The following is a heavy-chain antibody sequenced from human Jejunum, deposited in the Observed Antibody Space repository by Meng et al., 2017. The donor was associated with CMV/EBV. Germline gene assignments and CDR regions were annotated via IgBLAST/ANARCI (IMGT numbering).Heavy chain of an antibody. CDR1: GGSMSSGNYY. V-gene: IGHV4-30-4*01. Sequence: QVPPQESGPGLVEASQTLSLTCTVSGGSMSSGNYYWGWIRQPPGKGLEWIGYIHSSGSTYYNPSLRSRLTISVDTSKNQFSLKLSSVTAADTAVYYCARASYGSGSPLGESWFDPWGQGTLVTVSS. D-gene: IGHD3-10*01. CDR3: ARASYGSGSPLGESWFDP. J-gene: IGHJ5*02. CDR2: IHSSGST.